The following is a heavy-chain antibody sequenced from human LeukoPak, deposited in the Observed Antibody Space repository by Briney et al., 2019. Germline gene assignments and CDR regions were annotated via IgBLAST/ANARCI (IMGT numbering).Heavy chain of an antibody. D-gene: IGHD5-12*01. Sequence: GGSLRLSCVASGFAFETYTMNWVRQAPGKGLEWVSFISSTSSDINYADSVRDRFTISRDNAKNSLFLQMDSLRVEDTAVYYWAKGLFSGYDKYLDSWGQGTLVTVSS. J-gene: IGHJ4*02. V-gene: IGHV3-21*04. CDR1: GFAFETYT. CDR3: AKGLFSGYDKYLDS. CDR2: ISSTSSDI.